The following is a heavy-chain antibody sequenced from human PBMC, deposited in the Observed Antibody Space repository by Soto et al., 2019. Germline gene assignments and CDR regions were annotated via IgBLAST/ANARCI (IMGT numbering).Heavy chain of an antibody. CDR1: GYTFTSYG. J-gene: IGHJ5*02. Sequence: ASVKVSCKASGYTFTSYGISWVRQAPGQGLEWMGWISAYNGNTNYAQKLQGRVTMTTDTSTSTAYMELRSLRSDDTAVYYCARNLAAAGPRSWFDPLXQGTLVTVSS. D-gene: IGHD6-13*01. CDR3: ARNLAAAGPRSWFDP. V-gene: IGHV1-18*01. CDR2: ISAYNGNT.